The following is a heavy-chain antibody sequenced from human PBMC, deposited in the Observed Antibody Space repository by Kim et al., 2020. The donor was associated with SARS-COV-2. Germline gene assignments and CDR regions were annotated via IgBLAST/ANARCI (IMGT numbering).Heavy chain of an antibody. CDR2: TYYRSKWFN. J-gene: IGHJ4*02. V-gene: IGHV6-1*01. D-gene: IGHD6-13*01. CDR3: ARDPRLAAAGTLYYFYY. Sequence: SQTLSLTCAISGDSVSSYSAAWNWLRQSPSRGLEWLGRTYYRSKWFNDYALSVKSRITINPDTSKNQFSLQLSSLSPEDTAVYYCARDPRLAAAGTLYYFYYWGQGTLVTVSS. CDR1: GDSVSSYSAA.